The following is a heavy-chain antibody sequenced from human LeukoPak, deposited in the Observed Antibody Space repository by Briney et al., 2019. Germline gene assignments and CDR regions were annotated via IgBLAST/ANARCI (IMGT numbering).Heavy chain of an antibody. CDR1: GYTFTSYY. CDR3: AREFAPYYYDSSGRNWFDP. J-gene: IGHJ5*02. Sequence: GASVKVSCKASGYTFTSYYMHWVRQAPGQGLEWMGIINPSGGSTSYAQKFQGRVTMTRDMSTSTVYMELSSLRSEDTAVYYCAREFAPYYYDSSGRNWFDPWGQGTLVTVSS. V-gene: IGHV1-46*01. D-gene: IGHD3-22*01. CDR2: INPSGGST.